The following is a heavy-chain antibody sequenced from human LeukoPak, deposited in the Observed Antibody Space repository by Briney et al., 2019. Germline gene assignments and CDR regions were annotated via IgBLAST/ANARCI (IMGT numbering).Heavy chain of an antibody. CDR1: GGSISSYY. CDR3: ARVGSDYYGSGSYVFDY. J-gene: IGHJ4*02. Sequence: NPSETLSLTCTVSGGSISSYYWSWIRQPPGKGLEWIGYIYYSGSTNYNPSLKSRVTISVDTSKNQFSLKLSSVTAADTAVYYCARVGSDYYGSGSYVFDYWGQGTLVTVSS. V-gene: IGHV4-59*01. D-gene: IGHD3-10*01. CDR2: IYYSGST.